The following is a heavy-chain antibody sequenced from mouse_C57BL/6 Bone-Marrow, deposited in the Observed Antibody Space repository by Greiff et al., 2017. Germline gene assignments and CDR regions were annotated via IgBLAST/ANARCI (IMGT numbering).Heavy chain of an antibody. CDR1: GYTFTSYW. CDR2: IDPSDSYT. J-gene: IGHJ3*01. D-gene: IGHD1-1*01. V-gene: IGHV1-50*01. Sequence: VKLQQPGAELVKPGASVKLSCKASGYTFTSYWMQWVKQRPGQGLEWIGEIDPSDSYTNYNQKFKGKATLTVDTSSSTAYMQLSSLTSEDSAVYYCARDYYGSSHGFAYWGQGTLVTVSA. CDR3: ARDYYGSSHGFAY.